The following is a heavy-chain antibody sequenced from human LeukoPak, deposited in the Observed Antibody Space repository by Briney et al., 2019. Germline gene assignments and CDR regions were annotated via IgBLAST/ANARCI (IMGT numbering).Heavy chain of an antibody. J-gene: IGHJ4*02. CDR3: ARDDCSSTSCYRIND. CDR2: ISSSSYI. D-gene: IGHD2-2*02. V-gene: IGHV3-21*01. Sequence: GGSLRLSCAASGFTFSSYSMNWVRQAPGKGLEWVSSISSSSYIYYADSVKGRFTISRDNAKNSLYLQMNSLRAEDTAMYYCARDDCSSTSCYRINDRGQGTLVTVSS. CDR1: GFTFSSYS.